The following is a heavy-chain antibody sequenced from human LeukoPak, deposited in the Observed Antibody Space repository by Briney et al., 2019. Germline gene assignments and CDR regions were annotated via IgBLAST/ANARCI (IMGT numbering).Heavy chain of an antibody. CDR1: GFTVSSYY. CDR3: ARGSGWDFDY. J-gene: IGHJ4*02. Sequence: GGSLRLSCAASGFTVSSYYMYWVRQAPGKGLEWVSFIYSGGSTYYAGSVKGRFTISRDNSKNTLYLQMNSLRAEDTAVYYCARGSGWDFDYWGQGTLVTVSS. D-gene: IGHD6-19*01. V-gene: IGHV3-66*01. CDR2: IYSGGST.